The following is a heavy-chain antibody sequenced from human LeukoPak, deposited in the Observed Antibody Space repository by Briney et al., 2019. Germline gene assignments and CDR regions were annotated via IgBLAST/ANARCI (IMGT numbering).Heavy chain of an antibody. CDR1: GFTFSSYA. CDR2: ISYDGSNK. Sequence: GGSLRLSCAASGFTFSSYAMHWVRQAPGKGLEWVAVISYDGSNKYYADSVKGRFTISRDNSKNTLYLQMNSLRAEDTAVYYCARENGIAVAGTGDLDYFDYWGQGTLVTVSS. CDR3: ARENGIAVAGTGDLDYFDY. D-gene: IGHD6-19*01. V-gene: IGHV3-30-3*01. J-gene: IGHJ4*02.